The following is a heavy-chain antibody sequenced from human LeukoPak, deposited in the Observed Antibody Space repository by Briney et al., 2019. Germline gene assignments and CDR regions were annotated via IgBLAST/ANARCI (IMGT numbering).Heavy chain of an antibody. J-gene: IGHJ4*02. CDR3: ARVSAMATIFDY. Sequence: ASVKVSCKASGYTFTGYYMHWVRQAPGQGLEWMGWINPNSGGTNYAQKFQGRVTMTRDTSISTAYMELSRLRSDDTAVYYCARVSAMATIFDYWGQGTLDAVSS. CDR1: GYTFTGYY. CDR2: INPNSGGT. D-gene: IGHD5-24*01. V-gene: IGHV1-2*02.